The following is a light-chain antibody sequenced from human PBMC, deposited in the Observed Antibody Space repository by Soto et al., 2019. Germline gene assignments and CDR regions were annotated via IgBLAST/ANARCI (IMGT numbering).Light chain of an antibody. V-gene: IGKV4-1*01. Sequence: DIVMTQSPDSLAVSLGERATINCKSSQSVLYSSNNKNYLAWYQQKPGQPPNLLIYWASTRESGVPDRFSGSGSGTDFTLTISSLQAEDVAVYYCQKYYSTPQTFGQGTKLEIK. CDR3: QKYYSTPQT. CDR2: WAS. J-gene: IGKJ2*01. CDR1: QSVLYSSNNKNY.